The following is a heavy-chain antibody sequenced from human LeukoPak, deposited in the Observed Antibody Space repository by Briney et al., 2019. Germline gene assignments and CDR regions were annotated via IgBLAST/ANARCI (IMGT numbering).Heavy chain of an antibody. V-gene: IGHV4-39*01. CDR1: GDSISGGAFY. Sequence: LETLSLTCTVSGDSISGGAFYWGWVRQSPGKGLEWIGSMFYSGSTHFNPSLESRITMSLDTSKNQFSLRLSLMTAADTGVYYCARQGSSPNWFDPWGQGTLVTVSS. CDR2: MFYSGST. J-gene: IGHJ5*02. CDR3: ARQGSSPNWFDP. D-gene: IGHD1-26*01.